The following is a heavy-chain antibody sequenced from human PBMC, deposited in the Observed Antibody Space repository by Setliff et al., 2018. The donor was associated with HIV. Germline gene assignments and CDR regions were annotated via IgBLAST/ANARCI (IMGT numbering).Heavy chain of an antibody. Sequence: SVKVSCKATGYIFATYGISWVRQAPGQGLEWMGGIIPIFGTANYAQKFQGRVTITADESTTTAYMELSSLRSEDTAVFYCARGGSGYYDFWSGSSAFEYWGQGTLVTVSS. CDR2: IIPIFGTA. D-gene: IGHD3-3*01. J-gene: IGHJ4*02. CDR1: GYIFATYG. V-gene: IGHV1-69*13. CDR3: ARGGSGYYDFWSGSSAFEY.